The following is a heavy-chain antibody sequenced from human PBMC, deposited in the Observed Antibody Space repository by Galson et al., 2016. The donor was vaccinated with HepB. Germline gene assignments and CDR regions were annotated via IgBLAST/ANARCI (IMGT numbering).Heavy chain of an antibody. CDR2: ISNSGATE. Sequence: SLRLSCAASGFTFSQFYITWFRQAPGKGLEWVSHISNSGATEFFADSVKARFTMSRDNAKNAVSIHMSSLRVEDTGVYYCARNALFGDIYKMDVWGRGTPVTVSS. CDR3: ARNALFGDIYKMDV. V-gene: IGHV3-11*01. J-gene: IGHJ6*02. CDR1: GFTFSQFY. D-gene: IGHD3-16*01.